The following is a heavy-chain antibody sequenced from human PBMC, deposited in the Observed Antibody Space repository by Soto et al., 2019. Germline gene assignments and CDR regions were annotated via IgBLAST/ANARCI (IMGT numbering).Heavy chain of an antibody. CDR2: IIPILGIA. D-gene: IGHD6-19*01. V-gene: IGHV1-69*04. Sequence: ASVKVSCKASGGTFSSYTISWVRQAPGQGLEWMGRIIPILGIANYAQKFQGRVTITADKSTSTAYMELSSLRSEDTAVYYCAREGNIAVAHHHWFDPWGQGTLVTVSS. CDR3: AREGNIAVAHHHWFDP. J-gene: IGHJ5*02. CDR1: GGTFSSYT.